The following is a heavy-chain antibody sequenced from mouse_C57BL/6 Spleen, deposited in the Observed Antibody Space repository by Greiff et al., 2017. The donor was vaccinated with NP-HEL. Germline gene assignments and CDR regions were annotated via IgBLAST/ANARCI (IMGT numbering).Heavy chain of an antibody. J-gene: IGHJ1*03. Sequence: VQLQQSGAELVKPGASVKLSCKASGYTFTSYWMHWVKQRPGRGLAWIGRLDPNSGGTKYNEKFKSKATLNVDKPSSAAYMQLSSLTSEDSAVYYCARWYYGSSPYWYFDVWGTGTTVTVSS. CDR2: LDPNSGGT. V-gene: IGHV1-72*01. CDR1: GYTFTSYW. D-gene: IGHD1-1*01. CDR3: ARWYYGSSPYWYFDV.